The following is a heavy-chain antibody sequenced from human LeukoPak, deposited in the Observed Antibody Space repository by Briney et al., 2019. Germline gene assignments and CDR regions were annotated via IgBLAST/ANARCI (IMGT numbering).Heavy chain of an antibody. D-gene: IGHD3-10*01. Sequence: RPGGSLRLSCAASGFTFDDYGMSWVRQAPGKGLEWVSGISWNGGSTGYADSVKGRFTISRDNAKNSMYLQMNSLRAEDTALYYCARDPGGSGSLWYYYYYMDVWGKGTTVTVSS. CDR3: ARDPGGSGSLWYYYYYMDV. J-gene: IGHJ6*03. V-gene: IGHV3-20*04. CDR2: ISWNGGST. CDR1: GFTFDDYG.